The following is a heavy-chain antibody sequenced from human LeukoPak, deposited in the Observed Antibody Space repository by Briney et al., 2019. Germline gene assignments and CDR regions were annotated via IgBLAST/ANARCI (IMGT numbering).Heavy chain of an antibody. D-gene: IGHD2-2*01. CDR3: AKDGSSTTWYSVADY. Sequence: GGSLRLSCAASGFTFSSYEMNWVRQAPGKGLEWVSYISSSGSTIYYADSVKGRFTISRDNAKNTLYLQMNSLSTEDTAVYYCAKDGSSTTWYSVADYWGQGTLVTVSS. CDR2: ISSSGSTI. CDR1: GFTFSSYE. J-gene: IGHJ4*02. V-gene: IGHV3-48*03.